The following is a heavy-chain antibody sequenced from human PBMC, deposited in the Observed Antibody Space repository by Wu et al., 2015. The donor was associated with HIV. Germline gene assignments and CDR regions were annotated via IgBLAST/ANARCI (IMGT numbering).Heavy chain of an antibody. V-gene: IGHV1-69-2*01. J-gene: IGHJ6*03. CDR2: VDPENGQT. D-gene: IGHD5-12*01. CDR1: GFAFINYY. CDR3: ATTDHVDRAVNFGDYMDV. Sequence: VQLVQSGPDVKAPGTSMKVSCRTSGFAFINYYISWVQQAPGKGLQWMGFVDPENGQTMYAEKFQGRVTMTEDSSSDTAYMELTSLRSEDTAVYYCATTDHVDRAVNFGDYMDVWGKGTTVIVSS.